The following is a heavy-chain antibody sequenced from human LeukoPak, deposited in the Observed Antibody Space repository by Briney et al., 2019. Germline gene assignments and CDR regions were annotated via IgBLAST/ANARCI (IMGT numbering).Heavy chain of an antibody. CDR2: MNPNSGNT. D-gene: IGHD1-26*01. J-gene: IGHJ3*02. V-gene: IGHV1-8*01. CDR1: GYTFTSYD. Sequence: ASVKVSCKASGYTFTSYDINWVRQATGQGLEWMGWMNPNSGNTGYAQKFQGRVTMTRNTSISTAYMELSSLRSEDTAVYYCAREGILAYSGTSTSSYAFDIWGQGTMVTVSS. CDR3: AREGILAYSGTSTSSYAFDI.